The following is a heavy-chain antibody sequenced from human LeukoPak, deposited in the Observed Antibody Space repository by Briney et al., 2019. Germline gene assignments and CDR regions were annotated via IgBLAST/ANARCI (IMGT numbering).Heavy chain of an antibody. D-gene: IGHD4-17*01. CDR3: ARGAYGDK. J-gene: IGHJ4*02. CDR2: ISTQTGNT. CDR1: GYTLTSYG. V-gene: IGHV1-18*01. Sequence: ASVKVSCKASGYTLTSYGINWMRQAPGQGLEWLGWISTQTGNTDFAQKVQGRLTLTTDRSTNTAYMELRSLTSDDTAVYYCARGAYGDKWGQGTMVTVSP.